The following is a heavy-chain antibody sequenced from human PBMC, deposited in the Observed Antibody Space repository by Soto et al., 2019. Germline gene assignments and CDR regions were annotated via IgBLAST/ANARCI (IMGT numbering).Heavy chain of an antibody. CDR3: ARVGGGKPAYYFDY. Sequence: EVQLVESGGGLVQPGGSLRLSCAASGFTFSSYSMNWVRQAPGKGLEWVSYISSSSSTIYYADSVKGRFTISRDNAKNSLYLQMNSLRAEDTAVYYCARVGGGKPAYYFDYWGQGTLVTVSS. J-gene: IGHJ4*02. CDR1: GFTFSSYS. CDR2: ISSSSSTI. V-gene: IGHV3-48*01. D-gene: IGHD2-15*01.